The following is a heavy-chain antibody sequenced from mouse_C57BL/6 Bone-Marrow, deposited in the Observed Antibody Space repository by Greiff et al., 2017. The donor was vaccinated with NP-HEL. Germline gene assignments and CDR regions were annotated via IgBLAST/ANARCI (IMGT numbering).Heavy chain of an antibody. Sequence: EVQLQQSGPGLVKPSQSLSLTCSVTGYSITSGYYWNWIRRFPGNKLEWVGSISYDGSNNYSPSLKNRISITRDTSKNQFFLKLNSVTAEDTATXYCARAYGNYLDYWGQGTTLTVSS. CDR3: ARAYGNYLDY. J-gene: IGHJ2*01. CDR2: ISYDGSN. V-gene: IGHV3-6*01. CDR1: GYSITSGYY. D-gene: IGHD2-10*02.